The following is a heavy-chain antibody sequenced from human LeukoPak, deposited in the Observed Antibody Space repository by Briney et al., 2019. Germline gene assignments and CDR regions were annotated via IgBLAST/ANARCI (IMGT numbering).Heavy chain of an antibody. V-gene: IGHV3-30*18. Sequence: PGGSLRLSCAASGFTFSSYGMHWVRQAPGKGLEWVAVISYDGSNKYYADSVKGRFTISRDNSKNTLYLQMNSLRAEDTAVYYCAKDRAAAGSMNWFDPWGQGTLVTVSS. CDR2: ISYDGSNK. CDR1: GFTFSSYG. D-gene: IGHD6-13*01. CDR3: AKDRAAAGSMNWFDP. J-gene: IGHJ5*02.